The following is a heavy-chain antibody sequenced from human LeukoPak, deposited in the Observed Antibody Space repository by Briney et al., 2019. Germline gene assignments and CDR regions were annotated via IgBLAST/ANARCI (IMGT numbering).Heavy chain of an antibody. CDR2: ISAYNGNT. J-gene: IGHJ4*02. Sequence: ASVKVSCKASGYTFTSYGISWVRQAPGQGLEWMGWISAYNGNTNYAQKLQGRVTMTTDTSPSTVYMELRSLRSDDTAVYYCARHTMVRGVIIIPFDYWGQGTLVTVSS. CDR3: ARHTMVRGVIIIPFDY. V-gene: IGHV1-18*01. CDR1: GYTFTSYG. D-gene: IGHD3-10*01.